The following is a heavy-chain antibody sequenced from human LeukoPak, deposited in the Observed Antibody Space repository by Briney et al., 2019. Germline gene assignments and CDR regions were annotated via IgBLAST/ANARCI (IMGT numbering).Heavy chain of an antibody. CDR2: IYYSGRV. J-gene: IGHJ5*02. D-gene: IGHD3-10*01. Sequence: SETLSLTCAVSGGSISSSNYYWGWIRQPPGKGLEWIGTIYYSGRVYYNPSLKSRVSISVGTSKNQLSLRLSSVTAADTAVYYCARALRMNYYGSGTFDPWGQGTLVTVSS. V-gene: IGHV4-39*01. CDR3: ARALRMNYYGSGTFDP. CDR1: GGSISSSNYY.